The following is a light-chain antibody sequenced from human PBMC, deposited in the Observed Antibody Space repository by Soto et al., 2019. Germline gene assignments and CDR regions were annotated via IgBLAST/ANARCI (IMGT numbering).Light chain of an antibody. CDR1: HNINRW. Sequence: DIQMTQSPSIMSASVEDRVTITCRASHNINRWLAWYQQKPGKAPKLLIYDASRLESGVPSRFGGSGSGTEFTLSISSLQPDDFGTYYCQQANSFPLTFGGGTKVDIK. CDR3: QQANSFPLT. J-gene: IGKJ4*01. CDR2: DAS. V-gene: IGKV1-5*01.